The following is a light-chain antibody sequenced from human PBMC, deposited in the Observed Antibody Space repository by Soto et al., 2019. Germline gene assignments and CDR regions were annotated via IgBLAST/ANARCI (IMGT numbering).Light chain of an antibody. V-gene: IGKV3-11*01. CDR2: DAS. J-gene: IGKJ5*01. CDR1: QSVISSY. CDR3: QQRSNWPAIT. Sequence: NVFRQSPGTLSLSPGERATLSCRASQSVISSYLAWYQQKPGQAPRLLIYDASNRATGIPARFSGSGSGTDFTLTISSLEPEDFAVYYCQQRSNWPAITFGQGTRLEI.